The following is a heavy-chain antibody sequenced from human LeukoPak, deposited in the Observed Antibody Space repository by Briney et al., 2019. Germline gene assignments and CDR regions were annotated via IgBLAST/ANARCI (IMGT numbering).Heavy chain of an antibody. Sequence: GGSLRLSCAASGFTFNTFNMNWVRQAPGKGLGWVSAIPSVGDYINYADSVKGRFTTSRDNAKNSLSLQLNSLRVEDTAVYYCARGHYDVLAASYKWTPDYWGQGTLVTVSS. V-gene: IGHV3-21*01. J-gene: IGHJ4*02. CDR2: IPSVGDYI. D-gene: IGHD3-9*01. CDR1: GFTFNTFN. CDR3: ARGHYDVLAASYKWTPDY.